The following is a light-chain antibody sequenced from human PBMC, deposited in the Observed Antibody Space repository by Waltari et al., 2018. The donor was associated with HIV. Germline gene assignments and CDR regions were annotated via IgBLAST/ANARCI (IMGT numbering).Light chain of an antibody. CDR3: CSYAGSRTWV. CDR1: SRAIGGYNH. CDR2: DVS. J-gene: IGLJ3*02. Sequence: QSALTQPASVSGSPGQSITISCTGTSRAIGGYNHVSWYQQHPGKAPKLMIYDVSKRPSGVSNRFSGSRSGNTASLTISGLQAEDETDYYCCSYAGSRTWVFGGGTKLTVL. V-gene: IGLV2-23*02.